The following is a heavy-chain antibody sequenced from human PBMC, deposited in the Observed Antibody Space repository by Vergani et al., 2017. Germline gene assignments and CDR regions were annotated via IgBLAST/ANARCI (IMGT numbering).Heavy chain of an antibody. Sequence: QVQLVESGGGVVQPGRSLRLSCAASGFTFNQYGMHCVPQAPGKGLECVSVTLYDGNNKQYADSVKGRFTISRDNYKSTMYLQMNSLRDEDTGVYYCARDLRLLYNRFDPWGQGTLVTVSS. J-gene: IGHJ5*02. CDR3: ARDLRLLYNRFDP. D-gene: IGHD1-14*01. CDR2: TLYDGNNK. V-gene: IGHV3-33*01. CDR1: GFTFNQYG.